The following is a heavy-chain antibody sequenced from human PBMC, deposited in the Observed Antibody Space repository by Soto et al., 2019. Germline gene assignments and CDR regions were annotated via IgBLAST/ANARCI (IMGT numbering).Heavy chain of an antibody. Sequence: EVQLLESGGGLVQPGGSLRLSCAASGFTFSSYGMSWVRQAPGKGLEWVSAISGNGRNTYYADSVKGRFTISRDNSKNTLYLQMNSLRAEDTAVYYCAKDPSCSGGQCYFDPWGQGTLVTVSS. V-gene: IGHV3-23*01. CDR3: AKDPSCSGGQCYFDP. CDR1: GFTFSSYG. J-gene: IGHJ5*02. D-gene: IGHD2-8*02. CDR2: ISGNGRNT.